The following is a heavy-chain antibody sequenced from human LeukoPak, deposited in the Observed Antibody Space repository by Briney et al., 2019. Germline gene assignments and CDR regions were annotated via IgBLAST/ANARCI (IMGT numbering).Heavy chain of an antibody. D-gene: IGHD2-15*01. V-gene: IGHV3-30*02. Sequence: GGTLSLPCAVSGFPFSSCGMHWVRQAPAKGLEGVAFIRYDGSNKYYADSAKGRCIIYRDNSKNTLYLQMQSLRAGDTAVLYCAKGPNPGYFSGGSCYSSLDYWGQGTLVTVSS. CDR1: GFPFSSCG. J-gene: IGHJ4*02. CDR3: AKGPNPGYFSGGSCYSSLDY. CDR2: IRYDGSNK.